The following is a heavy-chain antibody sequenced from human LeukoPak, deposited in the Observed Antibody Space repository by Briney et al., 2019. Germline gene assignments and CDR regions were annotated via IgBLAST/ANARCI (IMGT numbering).Heavy chain of an antibody. J-gene: IGHJ4*02. D-gene: IGHD6-13*01. CDR3: ASGYSSSWATFDY. V-gene: IGHV3-7*01. CDR2: IKPDGSEK. Sequence: GGSLRLSCAAAGFTFSSYWMTWVRQAPGKGLEWVANIKPDGSEKYYVDSVKGRFTISRDNAKNSLYLQMNSLRAEDTAVYYCASGYSSSWATFDYWGQGTLVTVSS. CDR1: GFTFSSYW.